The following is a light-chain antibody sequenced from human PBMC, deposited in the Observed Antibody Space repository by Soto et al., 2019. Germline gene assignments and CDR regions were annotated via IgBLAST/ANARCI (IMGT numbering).Light chain of an antibody. CDR2: DAS. Sequence: EIVLTQSPATLSLSPGERATLSCRASQSLSSYLAWYQQKPGQAPRLLIYDASNRATGIPARLSGSGSRTDFTLTSSRLEPEDFAVYYGQQRSNWPWTFGQGTKVESK. J-gene: IGKJ1*01. V-gene: IGKV3-11*01. CDR1: QSLSSY. CDR3: QQRSNWPWT.